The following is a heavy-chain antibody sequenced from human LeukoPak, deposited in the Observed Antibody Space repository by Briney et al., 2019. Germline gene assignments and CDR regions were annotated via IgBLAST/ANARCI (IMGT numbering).Heavy chain of an antibody. CDR1: GFTFTDYW. V-gene: IGHV3-7*01. J-gene: IGHJ4*02. CDR2: INQDARAK. D-gene: IGHD3-10*01. Sequence: PGGSLRLSCAASGFTFTDYWMSWVRQAPGKGLEWVANINQDARAKHYVDSVKGRFTVSRDNAKNSLYLQTNSLRAEDTAVYYCARLWGDVTIFDYWGQGTLVTVSS. CDR3: ARLWGDVTIFDY.